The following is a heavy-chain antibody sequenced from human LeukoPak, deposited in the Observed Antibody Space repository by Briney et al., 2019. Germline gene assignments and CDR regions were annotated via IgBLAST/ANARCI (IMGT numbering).Heavy chain of an antibody. CDR2: IYHSGST. CDR3: AAGYSSSWFDN. Sequence: SETLSLTCVVSGGSISGGGYSGSWIRQPPGKGLEWIGYIYHSGSTYYNPSLKSRVTISVDRSKNQFSLKLSSVTAADTAVYYCAAGYSSSWFDNWGQGTLVTVSS. D-gene: IGHD6-13*01. J-gene: IGHJ5*02. CDR1: GGSISGGGYS. V-gene: IGHV4-30-2*01.